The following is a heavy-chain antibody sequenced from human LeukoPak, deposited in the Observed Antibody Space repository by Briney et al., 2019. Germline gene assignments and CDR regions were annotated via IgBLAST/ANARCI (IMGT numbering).Heavy chain of an antibody. CDR2: ISGSGGTT. D-gene: IGHD6-19*01. CDR3: ARDPLAVAGIGYYFDY. J-gene: IGHJ4*02. CDR1: GFTFSSYA. V-gene: IGHV3-23*01. Sequence: GGSLRLSCAASGFTFSSYAMSWVRQAPGKGLEWVSTISGSGGTTYYADSVKGRFTISRDNSKNTLYLQMNSLRAEDTAVYYCARDPLAVAGIGYYFDYWGQGTLVTVSS.